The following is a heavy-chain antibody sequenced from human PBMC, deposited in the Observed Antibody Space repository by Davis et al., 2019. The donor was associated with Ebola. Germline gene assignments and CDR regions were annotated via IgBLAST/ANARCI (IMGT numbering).Heavy chain of an antibody. J-gene: IGHJ4*02. V-gene: IGHV3-48*02. CDR1: GFTFSSYS. D-gene: IGHD1-26*01. CDR2: ISSSSSTI. CDR3: ARGGGVSGSSFYVY. Sequence: GESLKISCAASGFTFSSYSMNWVRQAPGKGLEWVSYISSSSSTIYYADSVKGRFTISRDNAKNSLYLQMNSLRDEDTAVYYCARGGGVSGSSFYVYWGQGTLVTVSS.